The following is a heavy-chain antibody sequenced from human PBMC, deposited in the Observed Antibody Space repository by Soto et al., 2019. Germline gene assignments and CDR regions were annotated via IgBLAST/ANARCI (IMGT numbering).Heavy chain of an antibody. J-gene: IGHJ5*02. Sequence: QTLSLTCAISGDSVSSNSAAWNWIRQSPSRGLEWLGRTYYRSKWYKEYAASVKSRITINPDTSKNQFSLQLNSVSPEDTAVYYCVRTVGWLDPWGQGSLVTVSS. CDR1: GDSVSSNSAA. CDR2: TYYRSKWYK. D-gene: IGHD1-26*01. V-gene: IGHV6-1*01. CDR3: VRTVGWLDP.